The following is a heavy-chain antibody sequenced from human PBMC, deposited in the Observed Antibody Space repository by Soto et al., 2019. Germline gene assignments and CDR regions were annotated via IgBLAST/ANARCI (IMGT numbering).Heavy chain of an antibody. CDR1: GFTISDYY. D-gene: IGHD6-25*01. CDR2: ISDSGSTI. CDR3: ARGVSGYSTYYYYYYMDV. Sequence: GGSLRLSCAASGFTISDYYMSWIRQAPGKGLEWVSYISDSGSTIYYAGSVRGRFTISRDNAKTSLSLQMNSLRAEDTAVYYCARGVSGYSTYYYYYYMDVWGKGTTDTVSS. J-gene: IGHJ6*03. V-gene: IGHV3-11*01.